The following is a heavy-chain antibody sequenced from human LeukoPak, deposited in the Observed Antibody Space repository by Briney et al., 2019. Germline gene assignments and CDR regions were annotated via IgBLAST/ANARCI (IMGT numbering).Heavy chain of an antibody. Sequence: SETLSLTCTVSGYFINSNYYWGWIRQPPGKGLEWIATISHSGSTYYNPSLKSRVTISVETSKNQFSLKLSSVTAADTAVYYCARINTIMATFDYWGRGTLVTVSS. D-gene: IGHD5-24*01. CDR3: ARINTIMATFDY. CDR2: ISHSGST. CDR1: GYFINSNYY. J-gene: IGHJ4*02. V-gene: IGHV4-38-2*02.